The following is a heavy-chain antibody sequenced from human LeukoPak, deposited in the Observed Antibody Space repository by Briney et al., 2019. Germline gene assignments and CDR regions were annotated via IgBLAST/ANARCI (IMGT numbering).Heavy chain of an antibody. CDR2: INDSGRI. Sequence: PSETLSLTCAVYGGSFSNYYWSWIRQPPGKGLEWIGEINDSGRISYNPSLMSRVTVSVDTSKNQFSLRLTSVTATDTAVYYCARRWNYGRNYYIDVWGNGATVSVSS. CDR3: ARRWNYGRNYYIDV. J-gene: IGHJ6*03. D-gene: IGHD1-7*01. CDR1: GGSFSNYY. V-gene: IGHV4-34*01.